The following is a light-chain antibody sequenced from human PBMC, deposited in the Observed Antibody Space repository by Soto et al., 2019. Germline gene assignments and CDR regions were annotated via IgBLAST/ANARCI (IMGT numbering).Light chain of an antibody. V-gene: IGKV3-15*01. Sequence: EIVMTQSPATLSVSPGEKATLSCRASRNINRKLAWYQQKPGQAPRLLISGASTRATGITARFSGSGSGTEFTLTISILQSEDFAVYYCQQYYDYPPLIFGGGTKVEIK. CDR3: QQYYDYPPLI. J-gene: IGKJ4*01. CDR2: GAS. CDR1: RNINRK.